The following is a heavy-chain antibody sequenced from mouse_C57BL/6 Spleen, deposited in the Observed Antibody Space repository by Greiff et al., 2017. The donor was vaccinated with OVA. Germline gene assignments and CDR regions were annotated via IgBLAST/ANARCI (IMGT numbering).Heavy chain of an antibody. J-gene: IGHJ3*01. V-gene: IGHV3-6*01. D-gene: IGHD2-3*01. CDR1: GYSITSGYY. CDR2: ISYDGSN. Sequence: ESGPGLVKPSQSLSLTCSVTGYSITSGYYWNWIRQFPGNKLEWMGYISYDGSNNYNPSLKNRISITRDTSKNQFFLKLNSVTTEDTATYYCALRGWLLPAWFAYWGQGTLVTVSA. CDR3: ALRGWLLPAWFAY.